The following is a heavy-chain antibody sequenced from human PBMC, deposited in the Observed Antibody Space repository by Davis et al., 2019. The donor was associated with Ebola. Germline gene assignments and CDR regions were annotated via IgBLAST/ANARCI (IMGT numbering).Heavy chain of an antibody. CDR2: IIPIFGTA. D-gene: IGHD1-26*01. J-gene: IGHJ6*02. Sequence: SVQVSCKASGGTFSSYAISWVRQAPGQGLEWMGGIIPIFGTANYAQKFQGRVTITADKSTSTAYMELSSLRSEDTAVYYCARDREAGSYYYYGMDVWGQGTTVTVSS. V-gene: IGHV1-69*06. CDR3: ARDREAGSYYYYGMDV. CDR1: GGTFSSYA.